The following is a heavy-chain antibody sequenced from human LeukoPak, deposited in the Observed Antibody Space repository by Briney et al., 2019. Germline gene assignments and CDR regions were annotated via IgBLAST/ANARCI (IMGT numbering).Heavy chain of an antibody. Sequence: GESLKISCKGSGYGFTSFCIGWVRQMPGKGLEWMGIIYPGDSDTKYSPSFQGQVTISADKSISTAYLQWSSLKASDTAMYYCARSLEVGDSSGRRYYFDYWGQGTLVTVSS. CDR1: GYGFTSFC. CDR2: IYPGDSDT. CDR3: ARSLEVGDSSGRRYYFDY. V-gene: IGHV5-51*01. J-gene: IGHJ4*02. D-gene: IGHD3-22*01.